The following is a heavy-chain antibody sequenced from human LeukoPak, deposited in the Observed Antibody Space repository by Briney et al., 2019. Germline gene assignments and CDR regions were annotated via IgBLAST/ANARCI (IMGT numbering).Heavy chain of an antibody. CDR1: GYTFTAYY. CDR2: INPNSGGT. J-gene: IGHJ4*02. V-gene: IGHV1-2*02. D-gene: IGHD3-10*01. CDR3: ARDMLPSVWLGEFDY. Sequence: ASVKVSCKASGYTFTAYYMHWVRQAPGQGLEWMGWINPNSGGTNYAQKFQGRVTMTRDTSISTAYMELSSLRSDDTAVYYCARDMLPSVWLGEFDYWGQGTLVTVSS.